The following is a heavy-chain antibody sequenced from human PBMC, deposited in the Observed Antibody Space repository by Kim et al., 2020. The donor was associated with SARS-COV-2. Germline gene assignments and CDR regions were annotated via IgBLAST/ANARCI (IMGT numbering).Heavy chain of an antibody. D-gene: IGHD1-26*01. J-gene: IGHJ3*02. V-gene: IGHV1-2*02. CDR3: AGEVIVGAAADI. Sequence: NYAQKFQGRVTMTRDTSISTAYMELSRLRSDDTAVYYCAGEVIVGAAADIWGQGTMVTVSS.